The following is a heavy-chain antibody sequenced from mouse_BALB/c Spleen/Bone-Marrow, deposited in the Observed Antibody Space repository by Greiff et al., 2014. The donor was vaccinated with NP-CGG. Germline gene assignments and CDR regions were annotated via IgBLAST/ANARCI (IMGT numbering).Heavy chain of an antibody. V-gene: IGHV5-4*02. CDR2: ISDGGSYT. J-gene: IGHJ4*01. D-gene: IGHD2-3*01. Sequence: EVQLVESGGGLVKPGGSLKLSCAASGFTFSDYYMYWVRQTPEKRLEWVATISDGGSYTYYPDSVKGRFTTSGDNVKNNLYLQMSSLKSEDTAMYYCARGPHDDDMDYWGQGTSVTVSS. CDR1: GFTFSDYY. CDR3: ARGPHDDDMDY.